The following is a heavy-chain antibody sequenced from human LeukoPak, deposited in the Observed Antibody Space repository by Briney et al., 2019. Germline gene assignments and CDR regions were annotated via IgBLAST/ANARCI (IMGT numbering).Heavy chain of an antibody. D-gene: IGHD4-23*01. V-gene: IGHV4-61*02. CDR3: ARDLSRWELYVSDFDI. CDR2: IYTSGST. J-gene: IGHJ3*02. Sequence: SQTLSLTCTVSGGSISSGSYYWSWIRQPAGKGLEWIGRIYTSGSTNYNPSLKSRVTISVDTSKNQFSLRLSSVTAADTAVYYCARDLSRWELYVSDFDIWGQGTMVTVSS. CDR1: GGSISSGSYY.